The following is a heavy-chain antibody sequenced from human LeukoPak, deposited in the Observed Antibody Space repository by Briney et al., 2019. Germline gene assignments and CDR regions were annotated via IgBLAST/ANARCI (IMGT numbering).Heavy chain of an antibody. D-gene: IGHD3-10*01. Sequence: HPGGSLRLSCAASGFTFSSYAMSWVRQAPGKGLEWVSAISGSGGSTYYADSVKGRFTISRDNSKNTLYLQMNSLRAEDTAVYYCAKGGRMVRGVIITTSQYWGQGTLVTVSS. CDR1: GFTFSSYA. CDR3: AKGGRMVRGVIITTSQY. V-gene: IGHV3-23*01. CDR2: ISGSGGST. J-gene: IGHJ4*02.